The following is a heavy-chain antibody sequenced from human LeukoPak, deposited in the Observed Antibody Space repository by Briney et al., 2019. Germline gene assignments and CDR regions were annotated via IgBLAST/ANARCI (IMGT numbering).Heavy chain of an antibody. Sequence: SETLSLTCAVYGGSFSGYYWSWIRQPPGKGLEWIGEINHSGSTNYNPSLKSRVTISVDTSKNQFSLKLSSVTAADTAVYYCARDAIGSGSTDYWDQGTLVTVSS. D-gene: IGHD3-10*01. J-gene: IGHJ4*02. V-gene: IGHV4-34*01. CDR1: GGSFSGYY. CDR2: INHSGST. CDR3: ARDAIGSGSTDY.